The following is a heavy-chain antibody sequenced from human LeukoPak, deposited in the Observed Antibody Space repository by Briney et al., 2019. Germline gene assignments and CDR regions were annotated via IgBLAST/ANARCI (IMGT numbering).Heavy chain of an antibody. J-gene: IGHJ4*02. D-gene: IGHD2-15*01. Sequence: ASVKLSCKASGYTFTGYYMHWERKAPGQRLEWTGWIIPNSGGTNYAQKFQGRGTMTRDTSISTAYMELSRLRSDDTGVYYCARERLSADRTGYCSGGSCYRSFAYWGEGSLVTVSS. V-gene: IGHV1-2*02. CDR1: GYTFTGYY. CDR2: IIPNSGGT. CDR3: ARERLSADRTGYCSGGSCYRSFAY.